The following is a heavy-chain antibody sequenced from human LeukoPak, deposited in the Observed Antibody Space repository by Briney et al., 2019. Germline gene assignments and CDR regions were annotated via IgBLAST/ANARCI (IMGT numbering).Heavy chain of an antibody. J-gene: IGHJ4*02. CDR2: IASKTDGGTT. CDR1: GFTFSSYA. CDR3: TTGIRGD. Sequence: GGSLRLSCAASGFTFSSYAMSWVRQAPGKGLEWVGRIASKTDGGTTDYAAPVKGRFTISRDDSKNTLFLQMNSLKTEDTAVYYCTTGIRGDCGQGTLVTVSS. V-gene: IGHV3-15*04.